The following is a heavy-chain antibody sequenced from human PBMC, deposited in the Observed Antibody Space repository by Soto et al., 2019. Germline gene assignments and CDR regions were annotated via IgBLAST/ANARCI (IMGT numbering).Heavy chain of an antibody. Sequence: GGSLRLSCAASGFTFSTYWMHWGRQAPGKGLVWVSRINSDGSRTSYADSVKGRFTISRDNAKNTLYLQMYTLSAEDTAVYYCARGTGYYDAFDIWGQGTMVTVSS. J-gene: IGHJ3*02. CDR1: GFTFSTYW. CDR3: ARGTGYYDAFDI. D-gene: IGHD3-22*01. CDR2: INSDGSRT. V-gene: IGHV3-74*01.